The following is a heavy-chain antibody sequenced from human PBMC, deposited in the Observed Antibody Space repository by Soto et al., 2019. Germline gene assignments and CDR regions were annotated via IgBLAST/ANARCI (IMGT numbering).Heavy chain of an antibody. D-gene: IGHD6-19*01. CDR2: IIPLFGTA. Sequence: SVKVSCKTSGGTFSTYAIYWVRQAPGQGLEWMGAIIPLFGTADYAQKLQGRVTITADESTSTASMEMSSLRSEDTAVFYFARPKGSYSSGYYYFDYWGQGTLVTVSS. V-gene: IGHV1-69*13. CDR1: GGTFSTYA. CDR3: ARPKGSYSSGYYYFDY. J-gene: IGHJ4*02.